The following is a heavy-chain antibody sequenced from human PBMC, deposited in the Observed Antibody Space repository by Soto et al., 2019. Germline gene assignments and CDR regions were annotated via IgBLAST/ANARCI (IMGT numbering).Heavy chain of an antibody. CDR2: ITTDKGKT. CDR1: GYTFTSYG. CDR3: ATRSPAFDY. Sequence: QVQLVQSGPEVKKPGASVQVSCKTSGYTFTSYGISWVRQAPGQGLEWTGWITTDKGKTTYAQKFQGRVAMTTDTSTSTAYMELRSLRSDDTAVYYCATRSPAFDYWGQGTLVAVSS. J-gene: IGHJ4*02. V-gene: IGHV1-18*01.